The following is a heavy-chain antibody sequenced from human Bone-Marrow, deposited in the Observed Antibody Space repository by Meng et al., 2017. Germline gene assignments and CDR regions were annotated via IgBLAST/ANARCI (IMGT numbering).Heavy chain of an antibody. Sequence: GESLKISCAASGFTVSSNYMSWIRQAPGKGLEWVSYISSSGSTIYYADSVKGRFTISRDNAKNSLYLQMNSLRAEDTAVYYCASSGSGWTNDAFDIWGQGTMVTVSS. V-gene: IGHV3-11*04. CDR1: GFTVSSNY. J-gene: IGHJ3*02. D-gene: IGHD6-19*01. CDR2: ISSSGSTI. CDR3: ASSGSGWTNDAFDI.